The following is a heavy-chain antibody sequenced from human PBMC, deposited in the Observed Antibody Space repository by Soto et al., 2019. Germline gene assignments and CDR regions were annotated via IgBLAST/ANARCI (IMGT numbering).Heavy chain of an antibody. CDR1: GGSFSGYY. J-gene: IGHJ4*02. D-gene: IGHD3-10*01. Sequence: QVQLQQWGAGLLKPSETLSLTCAVYGGSFSGYYWSWIRQPPGKGLEWIGEINHSGSTNYNPSLKSRVTISEDTSKNQFSLKLSSVTAADTAVYYCARPSITMVRGPFDYWGQGTLVTVSS. CDR3: ARPSITMVRGPFDY. CDR2: INHSGST. V-gene: IGHV4-34*01.